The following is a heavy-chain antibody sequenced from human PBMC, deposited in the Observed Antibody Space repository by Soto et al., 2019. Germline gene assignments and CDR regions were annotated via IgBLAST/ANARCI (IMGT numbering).Heavy chain of an antibody. Sequence: GGSLRLSCAASGFTFSSYGMTWVRQAPGKGLEWVSFISGSGVSTFYADSVKGRFTISRDNSKNTLYLQMNSLRDEDTAVYYCARSAYYWGRGTLVTVSS. J-gene: IGHJ4*02. CDR2: ISGSGVST. V-gene: IGHV3-23*01. CDR1: GFTFSSYG. CDR3: ARSAYY.